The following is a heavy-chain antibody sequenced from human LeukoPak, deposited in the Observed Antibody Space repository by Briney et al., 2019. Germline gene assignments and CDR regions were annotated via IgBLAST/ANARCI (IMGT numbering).Heavy chain of an antibody. CDR1: GGTFSSYA. V-gene: IGHV1-69*13. CDR2: ITPIFGTA. D-gene: IGHD2-2*01. J-gene: IGHJ4*02. Sequence: GASVKVSCKASGGTFSSYAISWVRQAPEQGLEWMGGITPIFGTANYAQKFQGRVTITADESTSTAYMELSSLRSEDTAVYYCARGSGYCSSTSCRREFDYWGQGTLVTVSS. CDR3: ARGSGYCSSTSCRREFDY.